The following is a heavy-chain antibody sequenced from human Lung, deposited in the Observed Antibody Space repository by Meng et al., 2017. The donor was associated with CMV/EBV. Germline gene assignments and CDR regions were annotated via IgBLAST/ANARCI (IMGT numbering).Heavy chain of an antibody. J-gene: IGHJ4*02. CDR1: GFSFSDYY. CDR2: ISSSGNTI. V-gene: IGHV3-11*01. CDR3: ARDRGGNYYFDY. D-gene: IGHD4-23*01. Sequence: GGSLRLXXEGSGFSFSDYYMLWIRQAPGKGLEWLAYISSSGNTIYYTDSVEGRFTISRDNARNSLYLQMNSLRVDDTAVYYCARDRGGNYYFDYWGQDTLVTVSS.